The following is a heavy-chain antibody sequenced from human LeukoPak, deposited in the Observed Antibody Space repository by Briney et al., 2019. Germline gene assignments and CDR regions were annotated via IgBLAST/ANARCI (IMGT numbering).Heavy chain of an antibody. CDR2: ISGSGGST. CDR1: GFTFSSYA. Sequence: GGSLRLSCAASGFTFSSYAMSWVRQAPGKGLEWVSSISGSGGSTYYADSMKGRFTISRDNSKNTLYLQMNSLRAEDTAVYYCAKRVLLWFGEPGSFDIWGQGTMVTVSS. J-gene: IGHJ3*02. D-gene: IGHD3-10*01. V-gene: IGHV3-23*01. CDR3: AKRVLLWFGEPGSFDI.